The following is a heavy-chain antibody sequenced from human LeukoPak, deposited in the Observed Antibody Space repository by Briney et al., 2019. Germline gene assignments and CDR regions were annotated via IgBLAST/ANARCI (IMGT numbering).Heavy chain of an antibody. V-gene: IGHV1-8*01. J-gene: IGHJ6*02. CDR1: GYTFTSYD. CDR3: AXXXXXXXLRGGYYYYGMDV. D-gene: IGHD3-16*01. Sequence: ASVKVSCKASGYTFTSYDINWVRQATGQGLEWMGWMNPNSGNTGYAQKFQGRVTMTRNTSISTAYMELSSLRSEDTAVYYCAXXXXXXXLRGGYYYYGMDVWGQGTTVTVSS. CDR2: MNPNSGNT.